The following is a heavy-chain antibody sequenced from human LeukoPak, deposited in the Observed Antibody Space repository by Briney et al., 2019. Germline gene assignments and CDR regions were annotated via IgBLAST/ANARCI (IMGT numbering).Heavy chain of an antibody. CDR2: IYHNERP. J-gene: IGHJ5*02. Sequence: SETLSLTCTVSGYSINNGYYWGWIRQPPGKGLEWIGNIYHNERPFYNPSLKSRVTISVDTSKNQFFLKLTSVTAAGTAVYYCARRVNYDSSVSWFDPWGQGTLVTVSS. CDR3: ARRVNYDSSVSWFDP. CDR1: GYSINNGYY. D-gene: IGHD3-22*01. V-gene: IGHV4-38-2*02.